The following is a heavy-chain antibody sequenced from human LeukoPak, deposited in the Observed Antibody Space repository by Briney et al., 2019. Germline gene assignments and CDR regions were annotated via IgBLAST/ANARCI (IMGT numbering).Heavy chain of an antibody. V-gene: IGHV3-48*01. D-gene: IGHD3-3*01. CDR1: GFTLSSYS. J-gene: IGHJ3*01. CDR3: ATIAIFGVVSNAFDV. CDR2: ISRSSDTI. Sequence: GGSLRLSCAASGFTLSSYSMSWVRQAPGKGLEWVSYISRSSDTIYYADSVKGRFTISRDNAEKSLYLQVNSLRAEDTAVYYCATIAIFGVVSNAFDVWGQGTMVTVSS.